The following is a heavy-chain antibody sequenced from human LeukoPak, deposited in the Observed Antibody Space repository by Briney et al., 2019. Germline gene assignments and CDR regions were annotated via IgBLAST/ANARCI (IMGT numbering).Heavy chain of an antibody. D-gene: IGHD3-22*01. Sequence: GGSLRLSCAASGFTFRRNAMTWVRQAPGKGLEWVSTITGSAESAYYADSVKGRFSISRDNSKNTLHLQLKSLRAEDTAVYYCAKDESSGYYYLDSWGQRTLVTVSS. CDR1: GFTFRRNA. J-gene: IGHJ5*01. V-gene: IGHV3-23*01. CDR2: ITGSAESA. CDR3: AKDESSGYYYLDS.